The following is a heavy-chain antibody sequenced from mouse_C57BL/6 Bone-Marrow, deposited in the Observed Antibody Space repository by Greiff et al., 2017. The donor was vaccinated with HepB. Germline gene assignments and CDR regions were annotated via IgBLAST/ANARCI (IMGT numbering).Heavy chain of an antibody. Sequence: QVHVKQPGAELVMPGASVKLSCKASGYTFTSYWMHWVKQRPGQGLEWIGEIDPSDSYTNYNQKFKGKSTLTVDKSYSTAYMQLSSLTSEDSAVYYCARGGIYYDFWFAYWGQGTLVTVSA. D-gene: IGHD2-4*01. J-gene: IGHJ3*01. V-gene: IGHV1-69*01. CDR2: IDPSDSYT. CDR1: GYTFTSYW. CDR3: ARGGIYYDFWFAY.